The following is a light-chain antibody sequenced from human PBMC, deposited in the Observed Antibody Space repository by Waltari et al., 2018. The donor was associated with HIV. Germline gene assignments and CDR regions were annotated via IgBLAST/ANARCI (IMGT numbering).Light chain of an antibody. J-gene: IGLJ2*01. CDR1: SSDVGGYDY. V-gene: IGLV2-8*01. CDR3: SSCAGTNNLV. Sequence: QSALTQPPSASGSPGQSVTIACTGTSSDVGGYDYVSWYQQHPGKAPKLMIYEVSKRPPGVPDRFSGSKSGNTASLTVSGLQAEDEADYYCSSCAGTNNLVFGGGTKLTVL. CDR2: EVS.